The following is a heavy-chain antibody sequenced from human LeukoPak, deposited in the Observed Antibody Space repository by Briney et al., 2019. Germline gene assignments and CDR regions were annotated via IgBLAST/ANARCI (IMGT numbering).Heavy chain of an antibody. CDR2: IYYSGST. CDR1: GGSISSYY. J-gene: IGHJ6*02. CDR3: ARVAGGNYYYYGMDV. Sequence: SETLSLTCTVSGGSISSYYWSWIRQPPGKGLEWIGYIYYSGSTNYNPSLKSRVTISVDTSKNQFSLKLSSVTAADTAVYYCARVAGGNYYYYGMDVRGQGTTVTVSS. V-gene: IGHV4-59*01. D-gene: IGHD1-26*01.